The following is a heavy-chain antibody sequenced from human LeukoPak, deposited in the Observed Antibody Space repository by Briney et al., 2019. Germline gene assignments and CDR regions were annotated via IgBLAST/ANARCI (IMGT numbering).Heavy chain of an antibody. D-gene: IGHD3-10*01. CDR1: GFSLSTSGMC. Sequence: SGPTLVNPTQTLTLTCTFSGFSLSTSGMCVSWIRQPPGKALEWLARIDWDDDEYYSTSLKTRLTISKDTSKNQVVLTMTNVDPVDTATYYCARGPSGERISNWFDPWGQGTLVTVSS. J-gene: IGHJ5*02. V-gene: IGHV2-70*11. CDR3: ARGPSGERISNWFDP. CDR2: IDWDDDE.